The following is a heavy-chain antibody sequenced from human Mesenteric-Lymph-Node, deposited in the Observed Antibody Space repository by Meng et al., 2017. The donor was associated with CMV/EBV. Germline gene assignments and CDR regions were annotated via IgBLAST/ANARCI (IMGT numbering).Heavy chain of an antibody. CDR3: AREGYYYDSGSYYYYFDY. CDR2: VRYDGNK. D-gene: IGHD3-10*01. J-gene: IGHJ4*02. CDR1: GFGAFG. V-gene: IGHV3-30*02. Sequence: GESLKISCAASGFGAFGMHWVRQAPGKGLEWVAFVRYDGNKFYLDSVKGRFTISRDSSKDTLYLQMNGLRAEDTAVYYCAREGYYYDSGSYYYYFDYWGQGTLVTVSS.